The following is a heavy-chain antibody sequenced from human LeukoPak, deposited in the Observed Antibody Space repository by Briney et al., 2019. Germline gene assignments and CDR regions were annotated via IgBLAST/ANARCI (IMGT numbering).Heavy chain of an antibody. D-gene: IGHD6-19*01. Sequence: GGSLRLSCAASGLTFSSYEMNWVRQAPGKGLEWVSYISSSGSTIYYADSVKGRFTISRDNAKNSLYLQMNSLRAEDTAVYYCARGPGGWYSYYMDVWGKGTTVTVSS. CDR1: GLTFSSYE. CDR3: ARGPGGWYSYYMDV. V-gene: IGHV3-48*03. CDR2: ISSSGSTI. J-gene: IGHJ6*03.